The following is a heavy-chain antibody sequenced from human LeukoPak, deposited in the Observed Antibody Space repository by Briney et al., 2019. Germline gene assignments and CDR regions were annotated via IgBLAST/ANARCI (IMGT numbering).Heavy chain of an antibody. Sequence: ASVKVSCKASGYTFTSYGISWVRQAPGQGLEWMGWISAYNGNTNYAQKLQGRVTMTTDTSTSTAYMELRSLRSDDTAVYYCASGGIAAASTDYYYYYYMDVWGKGTTVTASS. V-gene: IGHV1-18*01. CDR2: ISAYNGNT. CDR1: GYTFTSYG. D-gene: IGHD6-13*01. J-gene: IGHJ6*03. CDR3: ASGGIAAASTDYYYYYYMDV.